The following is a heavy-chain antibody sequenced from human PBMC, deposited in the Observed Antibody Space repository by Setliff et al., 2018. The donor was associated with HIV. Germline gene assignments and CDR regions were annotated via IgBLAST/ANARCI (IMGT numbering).Heavy chain of an antibody. Sequence: PSETLSLTCDVSGDLIRNSYYYWAWIRQPPGKGLEWIGEINHIGNTNYNPSLKSRVTISLDTSKQQFSLKLTSLTAADTAVYFCAGLSGFLDYWGQGTLVTVSS. D-gene: IGHD3-22*01. CDR3: AGLSGFLDY. J-gene: IGHJ4*02. CDR2: INHIGNT. CDR1: GDLIRNSYYY. V-gene: IGHV4-34*01.